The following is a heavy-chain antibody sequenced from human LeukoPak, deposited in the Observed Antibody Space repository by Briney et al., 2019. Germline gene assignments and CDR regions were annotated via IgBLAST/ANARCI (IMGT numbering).Heavy chain of an antibody. J-gene: IGHJ4*02. CDR2: TSSDGGRK. CDR1: GFTFTNYD. Sequence: GGSLRLSCVASGFTFTNYDMHWVRQAPDKGLEWVAVTSSDGGRKYYTDSVKGRFTISRDNSKNTLFLQMNSLRPEDTAVYSCARDPVSDKPDYFDDWGQGTLVTVSS. D-gene: IGHD1-14*01. CDR3: ARDPVSDKPDYFDD. V-gene: IGHV3-30*03.